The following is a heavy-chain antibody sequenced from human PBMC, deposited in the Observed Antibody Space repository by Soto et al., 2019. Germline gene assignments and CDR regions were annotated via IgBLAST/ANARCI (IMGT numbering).Heavy chain of an antibody. CDR1: GFTFSSYG. CDR3: AKGLFDNNNIPRFDP. V-gene: IGHV3-30*18. D-gene: IGHD2-21*01. Sequence: QVQLVESGGGVVQPGRSLRLSCAASGFTFSSYGMHWVRQAPGKGLEWVAVISFDGRHTYSVDSVKGRFTISRDSSKNTLYLQMSSLRAEDTAVYYCAKGLFDNNNIPRFDPRGQGTLVTVSS. CDR2: ISFDGRHT. J-gene: IGHJ5*02.